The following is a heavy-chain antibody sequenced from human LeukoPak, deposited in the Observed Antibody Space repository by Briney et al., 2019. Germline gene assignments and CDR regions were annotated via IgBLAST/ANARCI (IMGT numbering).Heavy chain of an antibody. D-gene: IGHD4-11*01. CDR2: IYPGDSDS. Sequence: GESLKISCKGSGYDFGSQWIGWVRLMPGKDLDWMEIIYPGDSDSRYSPSFQGQVTISAGKTISTAYLQWGSLRASDTATYYCARVIIGGNYGGFYGLDVWGQGTTVIVSS. CDR1: GYDFGSQW. CDR3: ARVIIGGNYGGFYGLDV. J-gene: IGHJ6*02. V-gene: IGHV5-51*01.